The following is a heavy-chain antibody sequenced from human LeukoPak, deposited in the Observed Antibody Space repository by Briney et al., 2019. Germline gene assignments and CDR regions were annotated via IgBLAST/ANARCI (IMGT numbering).Heavy chain of an antibody. CDR3: ARDRGRLRSPIDY. J-gene: IGHJ4*02. Sequence: PSETLSLTCAVYGGSFSGYYWSWIRQPPGKGLERIGEINHSGSTNYNPSLKSRVTISVDTSKNQFSLKLSSVTAADTAVYYCARDRGRLRSPIDYWGQGTLVTVSS. CDR2: INHSGST. D-gene: IGHD4-17*01. V-gene: IGHV4-34*01. CDR1: GGSFSGYY.